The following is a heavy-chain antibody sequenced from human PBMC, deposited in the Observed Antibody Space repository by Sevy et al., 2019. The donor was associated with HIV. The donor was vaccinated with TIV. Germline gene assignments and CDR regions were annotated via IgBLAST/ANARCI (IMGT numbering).Heavy chain of an antibody. D-gene: IGHD3-3*01. J-gene: IGHJ6*02. Sequence: ASVKVSCKASGDTFSTYDINWVRQAPGQGLEWMGWMSPKSGSTGFAQKFQGRLTMTRDTSLNTAYMELSSLRSEDTAVYYCASGGSGDVWNYGYYYYGMDVWGQGTTVTVSS. V-gene: IGHV1-8*02. CDR3: ASGGSGDVWNYGYYYYGMDV. CDR1: GDTFSTYD. CDR2: MSPKSGST.